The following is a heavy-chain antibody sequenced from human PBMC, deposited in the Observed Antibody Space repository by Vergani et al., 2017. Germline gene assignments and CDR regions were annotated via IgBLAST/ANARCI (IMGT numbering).Heavy chain of an antibody. CDR1: GFTFDDYA. V-gene: IGHV3-9*01. D-gene: IGHD1-20*01. Sequence: EVQLLQSGGGVIQPGGSVRLSCAASGFTFDDYAMHWVRQAPGKGLEWVSGISWNSGSIGYADSVKGRFTISRDNAKNSLYLQMNSLRAEDTALYYCAKNALTGTLLGFDYWGQGTLVTVSS. CDR3: AKNALTGTLLGFDY. J-gene: IGHJ4*02. CDR2: ISWNSGSI.